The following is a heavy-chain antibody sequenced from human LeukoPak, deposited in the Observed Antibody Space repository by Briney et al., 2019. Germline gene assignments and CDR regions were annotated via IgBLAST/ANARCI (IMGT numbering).Heavy chain of an antibody. CDR3: AREGPMLRGVIGGKIDY. Sequence: PGGSLRLSCAASGFTFSSYEMNWVRQAPGKGLEWVSYISRSGSFISYTDSVKSRFTISRDNAKNSLYLQMNSLRADDTAVYYCAREGPMLRGVIGGKIDYWGQGTVVTVSS. J-gene: IGHJ4*02. D-gene: IGHD3-10*01. CDR1: GFTFSSYE. V-gene: IGHV3-48*03. CDR2: ISRSGSFI.